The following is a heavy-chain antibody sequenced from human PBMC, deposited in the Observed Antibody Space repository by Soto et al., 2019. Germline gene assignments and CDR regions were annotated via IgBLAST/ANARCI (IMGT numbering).Heavy chain of an antibody. CDR1: GFTFTSSA. D-gene: IGHD5-18*01. CDR2: IVVGSGNT. Sequence: ASVKVSCKASGFTFTSSAMQWVRQARGQRLEWIGWIVVGSGNTNYAQKFQERVTITRDMSTSTAYMELSSLRSEDTAVYYCAALLRAVDTAMVGAFDIWGQGTMVTVSS. J-gene: IGHJ3*02. CDR3: AALLRAVDTAMVGAFDI. V-gene: IGHV1-58*02.